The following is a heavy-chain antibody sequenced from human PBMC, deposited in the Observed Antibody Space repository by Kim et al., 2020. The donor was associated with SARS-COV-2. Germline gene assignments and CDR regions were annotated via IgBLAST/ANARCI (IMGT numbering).Heavy chain of an antibody. D-gene: IGHD3-3*01. J-gene: IGHJ4*02. Sequence: SETLSLTCLVSGDSISSTRYYWSWTRQPPGKGMEWNGTIYYTGTTYYNPSLRSRVTISVDQSKNQFSLSLSSVVASDTSVYFCARHVRADFWSGYPDKWGPGTLVSVSS. CDR3: ARHVRADFWSGYPDK. V-gene: IGHV4-39*01. CDR1: GDSISSTRYY. CDR2: IYYTGTT.